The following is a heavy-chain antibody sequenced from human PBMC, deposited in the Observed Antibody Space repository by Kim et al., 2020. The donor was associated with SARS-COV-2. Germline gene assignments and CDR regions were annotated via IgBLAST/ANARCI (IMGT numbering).Heavy chain of an antibody. V-gene: IGHV3-15*01. CDR1: GFTFNYAW. J-gene: IGHJ4*02. CDR3: TTHPHDYGDSDY. D-gene: IGHD2-21*01. Sequence: GGSLRLSCAASGFTFNYAWMSWVRQAPGKGLEWVGRINSKTDGTTTDYAAPVKGRFTISRDDSKNTLYLQINSPKTADTALYYCTTHPHDYGDSDYWRQ. CDR2: INSKTDGTTT.